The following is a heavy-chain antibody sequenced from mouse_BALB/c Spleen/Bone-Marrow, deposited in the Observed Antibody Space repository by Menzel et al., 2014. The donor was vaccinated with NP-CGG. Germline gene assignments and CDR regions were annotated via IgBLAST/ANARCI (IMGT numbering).Heavy chain of an antibody. V-gene: IGHV3-8*02. D-gene: IGHD1-1*01. J-gene: IGHJ4*01. Sequence: EVQLQQSGPSLVKPSQTLSLTCSVTGDSITSGYWNWIRKFPGNKLEYMGYISYSGSTHYNPSLKSRISITRDTSKNQYYLQLNPVTTEDTATYYCASLLRIYYAMDYWGQGTSVAVSS. CDR3: ASLLRIYYAMDY. CDR1: GDSITSGY. CDR2: ISYSGST.